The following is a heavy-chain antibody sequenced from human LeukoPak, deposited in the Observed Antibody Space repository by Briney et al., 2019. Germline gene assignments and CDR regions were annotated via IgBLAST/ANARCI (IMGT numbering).Heavy chain of an antibody. J-gene: IGHJ5*02. CDR3: ARGRPLYSSGWYGNWFDP. CDR1: GGSISSSSYY. D-gene: IGHD6-19*01. Sequence: SETLSLTCTVSGGSISSSSYYWGWIRQPPGKGLEWIGEINHSGSTNYNPSLKSRVTISVDTSKNQFSLKLSSVTAADTAVYYCARGRPLYSSGWYGNWFDPWGQGTLVTVSS. V-gene: IGHV4-39*07. CDR2: INHSGST.